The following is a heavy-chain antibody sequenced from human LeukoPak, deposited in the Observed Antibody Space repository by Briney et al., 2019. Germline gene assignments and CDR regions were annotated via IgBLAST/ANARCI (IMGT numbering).Heavy chain of an antibody. CDR1: GGSLSSSNW. CDR3: ARRDYYDSTGYYPTLY. Sequence: PSETLSLTCAVSGGSLSSSNWWRWVRQPPGKGLEWIGEIYHSGSTNYNPSLKSRVTISVDKSKNQFSLKLSSVSAADTAVYYCARRDYYDSTGYYPTLYWGQGTLVTVSS. CDR2: IYHSGST. D-gene: IGHD3-22*01. V-gene: IGHV4-4*02. J-gene: IGHJ4*02.